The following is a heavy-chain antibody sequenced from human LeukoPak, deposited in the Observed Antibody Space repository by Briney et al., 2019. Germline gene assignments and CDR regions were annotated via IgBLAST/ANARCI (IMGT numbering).Heavy chain of an antibody. CDR2: IKKDGSEK. J-gene: IGHJ4*02. CDR1: GFTLSSDW. D-gene: IGHD6-13*01. CDR3: ARGRYSSRSGGYYFDF. Sequence: GGSLRLSCAVSGFTLSSDWMSWVRQAPGKGLEWVANIKKDGSEKYYVESVKGRFTISRDNAKNSLYLQMNSLRAEDTAVYHCARGRYSSRSGGYYFDFWGQGTLVTVSS. V-gene: IGHV3-7*01.